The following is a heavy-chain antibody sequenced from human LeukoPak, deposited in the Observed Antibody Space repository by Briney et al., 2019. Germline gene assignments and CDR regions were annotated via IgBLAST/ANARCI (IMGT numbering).Heavy chain of an antibody. Sequence: ASVKVSCMVCGFTLSDLAMHWVRLVHGPGLEWVGGFDAAGGQYVYSQTLRRRVILTEDASTITAFMVLNNLRPGDTAAYYVATCVSCATTTCPGYKNYYFFMDGWGEGTTVAASS. CDR2: FDAAGGQY. V-gene: IGHV1-24*01. CDR1: GFTLSDLA. CDR3: ATCVSCATTTCPGYKNYYFFMDG. D-gene: IGHD5-18*01. J-gene: IGHJ6*03.